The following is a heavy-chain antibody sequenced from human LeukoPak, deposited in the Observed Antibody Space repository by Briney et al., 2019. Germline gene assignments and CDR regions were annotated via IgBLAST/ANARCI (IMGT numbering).Heavy chain of an antibody. CDR2: IKPSGTDT. CDR1: GYSFTSYN. J-gene: IGHJ3*02. CDR3: ARDQGITMIVVGNAFDI. V-gene: IGHV1-46*01. D-gene: IGHD3-22*01. Sequence: ASVKVSCKTSGYSFTSYNLHWVRQAPGQRLEWMGIIKPSGTDTNYAQKFQGRVIMTTDTSTSTVYMELSSLKSEDTAVYYCARDQGITMIVVGNAFDIWGQGTMVTVSS.